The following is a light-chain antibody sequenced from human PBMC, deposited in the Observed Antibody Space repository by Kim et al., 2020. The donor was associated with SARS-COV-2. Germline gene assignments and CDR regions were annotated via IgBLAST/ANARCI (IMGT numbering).Light chain of an antibody. J-gene: IGLJ3*02. Sequence: SSELTQDPAVSVALGQTVRITCQGDSLRSYYASWYQQKPGQAPVLVIYGKNNRPSGIPDRFSGSSSGNTASLTITGAQAGDEADYYCNSRDSSGNLWLFG. CDR2: GKN. CDR1: SLRSYY. CDR3: NSRDSSGNLWL. V-gene: IGLV3-19*01.